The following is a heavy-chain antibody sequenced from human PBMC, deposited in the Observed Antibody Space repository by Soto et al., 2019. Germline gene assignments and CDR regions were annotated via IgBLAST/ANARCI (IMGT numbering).Heavy chain of an antibody. CDR3: ARDHFGSCSGLFYYYYGMDF. J-gene: IGHJ6*02. V-gene: IGHV4-31*03. Sequence: QVQLQESGPGLVKPSQTLSLTCTVSGGSINSGGYYWSWIRQHPGKGLEWIGYIYYSGSTYYNPSLKSRVTTSVDTSKNQFSLKLSSVTAVNTAVYYCARDHFGSCSGLFYYYYGMDFWGQETTFTDSS. CDR2: IYYSGST. CDR1: GGSINSGGYY. D-gene: IGHD2-15*01.